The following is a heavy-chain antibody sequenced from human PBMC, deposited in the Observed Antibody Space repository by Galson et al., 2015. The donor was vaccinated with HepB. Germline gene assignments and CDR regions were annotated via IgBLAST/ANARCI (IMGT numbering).Heavy chain of an antibody. D-gene: IGHD2-21*01. CDR2: IFYSGST. CDR1: GGSINSISYY. J-gene: IGHJ1*01. CDR3: ARRDHAKYFQH. V-gene: IGHV4-39*01. Sequence: ETLSLTCTVSGGSINSISYYWGWIRQPPGEGLEWIGSIFYSGSTYYSPSLKSRVTISVDTSKNQFSLKLSSVTAADTAVYYCARRDHAKYFQHWGQGTLVSVSS.